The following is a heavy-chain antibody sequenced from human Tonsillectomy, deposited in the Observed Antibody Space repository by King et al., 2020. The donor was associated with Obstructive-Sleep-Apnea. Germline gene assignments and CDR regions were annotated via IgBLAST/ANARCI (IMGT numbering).Heavy chain of an antibody. CDR1: GFSFSAYG. D-gene: IGHD3-3*01. CDR2: ISYDGSEK. J-gene: IGHJ6*02. V-gene: IGHV3-30*04. CDR3: ARVWAFGVVNGGMDV. Sequence: VQLVESGGGVVQPGRSLRLSCAVSGFSFSAYGMHWVRQAPGKGLEWVAVISYDGSEKYYPDSVKGRFTISRDNSKNTLYLQMNSLRAEDTAVYYFARVWAFGVVNGGMDVWGQGTTVTVS.